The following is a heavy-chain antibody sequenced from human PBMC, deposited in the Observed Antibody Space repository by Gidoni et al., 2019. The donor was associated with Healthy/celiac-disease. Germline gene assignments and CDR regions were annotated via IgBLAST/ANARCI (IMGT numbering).Heavy chain of an antibody. D-gene: IGHD3-22*01. CDR3: AREDYYDSSGYLDY. V-gene: IGHV3-30-3*01. CDR1: GFTVSSYA. J-gene: IGHJ4*02. CDR2: ISYDGSNK. Sequence: QGQLVESGGGVVPPGRSLRLSGAASGFTVSSYAMHWVRQAPGKGLEWVAVISYDGSNKYYADSVKGRFTISRDNSKNTLYLQMNSLRAEDTAVYYCAREDYYDSSGYLDYWGQGTLVTVSS.